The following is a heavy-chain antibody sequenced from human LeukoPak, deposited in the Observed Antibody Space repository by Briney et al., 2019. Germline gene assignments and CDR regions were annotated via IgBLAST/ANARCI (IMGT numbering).Heavy chain of an antibody. Sequence: SETLSLTCTVSGGSVSSGGYYWGWIRQPPGKGLEWIGSVYYSGSTYYNPSLRSRVTISVDTSKNPFSLKLSSVTAADTAVYYCARHLYSSGWYYFDYWGQGTLVTVSS. J-gene: IGHJ4*02. CDR2: VYYSGST. CDR1: GGSVSSGGYY. V-gene: IGHV4-39*01. CDR3: ARHLYSSGWYYFDY. D-gene: IGHD6-19*01.